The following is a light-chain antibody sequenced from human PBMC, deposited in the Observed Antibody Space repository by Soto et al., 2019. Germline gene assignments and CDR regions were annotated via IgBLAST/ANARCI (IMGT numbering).Light chain of an antibody. CDR1: NIGNKR. J-gene: IGLJ1*01. CDR3: QVWDIMTDKYG. Sequence: SYELTQSPSVSVAPEKTATITCGGNNIGNKRVHWYRQKPGQAPVLLISYDSDRPSGIPERFSGSNSGNTATLTISRVEAGDEADYYCQVWDIMTDKYGCGSGTKRTVL. V-gene: IGLV3-21*04. CDR2: YDS.